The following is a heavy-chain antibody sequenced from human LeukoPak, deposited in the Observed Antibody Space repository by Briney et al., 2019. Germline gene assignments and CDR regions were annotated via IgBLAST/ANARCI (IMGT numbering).Heavy chain of an antibody. CDR1: GYTFTSYY. J-gene: IGHJ4*02. D-gene: IGHD6-13*01. CDR2: INPNSGVT. Sequence: ASVKVSCKASGYTFTSYYMHWVRQAPGQGLEWMGWINPNSGVTNYAQKFQGRVTMTRDTSISTADMELSRLTSDDTAVYYCARAGIPAAASQDYWGQGTLVTVSS. V-gene: IGHV1-2*02. CDR3: ARAGIPAAASQDY.